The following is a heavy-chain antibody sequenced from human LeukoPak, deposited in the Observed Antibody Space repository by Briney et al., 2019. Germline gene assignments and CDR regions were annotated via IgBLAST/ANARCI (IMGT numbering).Heavy chain of an antibody. J-gene: IGHJ4*02. D-gene: IGHD6-19*01. Sequence: ASVKVSCKASGYTFNGYYLHWVPQPPGQGLEWMGWINPNSGGTNYAQKFQGRVTMTRDTSISTAYMELSRLRSDDTAVYYCARWLAVGASDYWGQGTLVTVSS. V-gene: IGHV1-2*02. CDR2: INPNSGGT. CDR1: GYTFNGYY. CDR3: ARWLAVGASDY.